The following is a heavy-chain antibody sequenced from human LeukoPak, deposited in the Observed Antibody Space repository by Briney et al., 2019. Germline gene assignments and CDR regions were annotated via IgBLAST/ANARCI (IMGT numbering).Heavy chain of an antibody. CDR2: IYFGATT. CDR1: AVSLLMSF. D-gene: IGHD3/OR15-3a*01. CDR3: GSRPAVDGPIDN. J-gene: IGHJ4*02. Sequence: SETLSLTCVVSAVSLLMSFRSSVWQPPGEGVELYALIYFGATTHYRPSLKSPLTISIKTPTTQYSLRLASMTPVDITVYFCGSRPAVDGPIDNWGQGILVAVSS. V-gene: IGHV4-59*01.